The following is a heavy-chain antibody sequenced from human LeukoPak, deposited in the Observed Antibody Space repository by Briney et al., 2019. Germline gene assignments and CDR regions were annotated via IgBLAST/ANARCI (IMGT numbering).Heavy chain of an antibody. D-gene: IGHD2-2*01. V-gene: IGHV1-46*03. Sequence: ASVKVSCKASGYTFTSYYMHWVRQAPGQGLEWMGIINPSGGSTSYAQKFQGRVTMTRDTSTSTVYMELSSLRSEDTAVYYCARLYFSRTSCNDNDFEYWAKGPLATVS. CDR2: INPSGGST. CDR3: ARLYFSRTSCNDNDFEY. CDR1: GYTFTSYY. J-gene: IGHJ4*02.